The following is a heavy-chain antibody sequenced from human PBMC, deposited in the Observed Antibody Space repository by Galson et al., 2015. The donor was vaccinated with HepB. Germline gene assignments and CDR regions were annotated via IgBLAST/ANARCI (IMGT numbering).Heavy chain of an antibody. V-gene: IGHV1-46*04. J-gene: IGHJ3*02. CDR3: ARDLSKDGYNTPRGAFDI. D-gene: IGHD5-24*01. CDR1: GYTFTSYY. CDR2: INPSGGST. Sequence: SVKVSCKASGYTFTSYYMHWVRQAPGQGLEWMGIINPSGGSTTYAQKLQGRFTMTRDTSTSTAYMELSSLRPEDTAVYYCARDLSKDGYNTPRGAFDIWGLGTMVTVSS.